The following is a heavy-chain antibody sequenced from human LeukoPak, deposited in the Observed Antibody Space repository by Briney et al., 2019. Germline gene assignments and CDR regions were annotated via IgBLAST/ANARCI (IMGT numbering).Heavy chain of an antibody. CDR2: IYYSGST. J-gene: IGHJ4*02. V-gene: IGHV4-59*01. D-gene: IGHD3-22*01. Sequence: PSETLSLTCTVSGGSISSYYWSWIRQPPGKGLEWIGYIYYSGSTNYNPSLKSRVTISVDTSKNQFSLKLSSVTAADTAVYYCAREFRYYYDSSGYYFDYWGQGTLVTVSS. CDR1: GGSISSYY. CDR3: AREFRYYYDSSGYYFDY.